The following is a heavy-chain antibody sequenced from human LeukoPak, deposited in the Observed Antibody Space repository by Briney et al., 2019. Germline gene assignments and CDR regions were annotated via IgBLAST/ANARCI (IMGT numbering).Heavy chain of an antibody. CDR2: ISYDGRNK. Sequence: QPGRSLRLSCAASGFTFSSYAMHWVRRPPGKGLEWVAVISYDGRNKYYADSVKGRFTISRDNSKTTLYLQMNSLRAEDTAVYYCARSLFFREGGVTFDYWGQGTLVTVSS. CDR1: GFTFSSYA. D-gene: IGHD3-16*01. J-gene: IGHJ4*02. V-gene: IGHV3-30-3*01. CDR3: ARSLFFREGGVTFDY.